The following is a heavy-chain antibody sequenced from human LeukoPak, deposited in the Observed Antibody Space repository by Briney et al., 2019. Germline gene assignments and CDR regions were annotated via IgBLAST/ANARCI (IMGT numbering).Heavy chain of an antibody. CDR2: INSDGSST. CDR3: ARGLGDSSGYYFGYFDY. Sequence: GGSLRLSCAASGFTFSSYWMHWVRQAPGKGLVWVSRINSDGSSTSYADSVKGRFTISRDNAKNTLYLQMNSLRAEDTAVYYCARGLGDSSGYYFGYFDYWGQGTLVTVSS. V-gene: IGHV3-74*01. D-gene: IGHD3-22*01. J-gene: IGHJ4*02. CDR1: GFTFSSYW.